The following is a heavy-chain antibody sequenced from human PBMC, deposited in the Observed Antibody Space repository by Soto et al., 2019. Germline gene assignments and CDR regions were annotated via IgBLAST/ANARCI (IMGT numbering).Heavy chain of an antibody. CDR3: ARDLPRKYYDFWSGYSNWFDP. J-gene: IGHJ5*02. Sequence: GGSLRLSCAASGFTFSSYWMSWVRQAPGKGLEWVANIKQDGSEKYYVDSVKGRFTISRDNAKNSLYLQMNSLRAEDTAVYYCARDLPRKYYDFWSGYSNWFDPWGKGTLVTVSS. D-gene: IGHD3-3*01. CDR1: GFTFSSYW. CDR2: IKQDGSEK. V-gene: IGHV3-7*01.